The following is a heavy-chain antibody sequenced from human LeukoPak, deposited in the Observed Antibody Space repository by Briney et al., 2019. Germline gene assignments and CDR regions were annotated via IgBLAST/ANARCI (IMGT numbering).Heavy chain of an antibody. CDR3: ASARDTGSGGRIGGFDY. Sequence: KPSETLSLTCTVSGGYISSYYWSWIRQPPGKGLEWIGYIYYSGSTNYNPSLRSRVTMSVDTSKNHFSLKLSSVTAADTAVYYCASARDTGSGGRIGGFDYWGQGTLVTVSS. D-gene: IGHD2-15*01. V-gene: IGHV4-59*01. CDR2: IYYSGST. J-gene: IGHJ4*02. CDR1: GGYISSYY.